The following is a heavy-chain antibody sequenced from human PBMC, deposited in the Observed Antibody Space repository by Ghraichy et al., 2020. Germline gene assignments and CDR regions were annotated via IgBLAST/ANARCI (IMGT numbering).Heavy chain of an antibody. CDR2: IYYSGST. CDR1: GGSISSYY. V-gene: IGHV4-59*01. D-gene: IGHD6-19*01. CDR3: ARGNSGWYNY. J-gene: IGHJ4*02. Sequence: SETLSLTCTVSGGSISSYYWSWIRQPPGKGLEWIGYIYYSGSTNYNPSLKSRVTISVDTSKNQFSLKLSSVTAADPAVYYCARGNSGWYNYWGQGTLVTVSS.